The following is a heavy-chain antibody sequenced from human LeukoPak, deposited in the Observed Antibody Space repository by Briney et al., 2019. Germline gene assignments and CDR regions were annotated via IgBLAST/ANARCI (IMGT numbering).Heavy chain of an antibody. D-gene: IGHD2-2*01. CDR1: GGSVSSGSYY. CDR2: IYYNGST. Sequence: SETLSLTCTVSGGSVSSGSYYWSWIRQPPGKGLEWIGYIYYNGSTNYNPSLKSRVTISVDTSKNQFSLKLSSVTAADTAVYYCARGLGYCSSTSCYPYFDYWGQGTLVTVSS. CDR3: ARGLGYCSSTSCYPYFDY. J-gene: IGHJ4*02. V-gene: IGHV4-61*01.